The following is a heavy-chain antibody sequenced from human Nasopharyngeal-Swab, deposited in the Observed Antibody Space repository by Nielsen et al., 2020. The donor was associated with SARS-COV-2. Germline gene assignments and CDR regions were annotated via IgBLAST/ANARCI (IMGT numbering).Heavy chain of an antibody. J-gene: IGHJ4*02. D-gene: IGHD1-26*01. Sequence: GGSLRLSCAAFGFTFSSHGMHWARQAPGKGLEWVAVIWSDGSNKIYTDSVKGRFTFSRDNSKNTLYLQMNSLRAEDPAVYYCARDGMGGYPLYSFDSWGQGTLVTVSS. CDR3: ARDGMGGYPLYSFDS. V-gene: IGHV3-33*01. CDR1: GFTFSSHG. CDR2: IWSDGSNK.